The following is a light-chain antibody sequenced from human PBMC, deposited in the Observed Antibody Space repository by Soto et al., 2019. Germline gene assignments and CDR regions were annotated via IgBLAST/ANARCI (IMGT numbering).Light chain of an antibody. V-gene: IGKV3-20*01. CDR1: QSVSSSY. J-gene: IGKJ3*01. CDR3: QQYVTSPFT. Sequence: FVLTPSPGTLSLSPGARATLCFRVGQSVSSSYLAWYQQKPGQAPRLLIYSASSRATGIPDRFSGSGSGTDFTLTISRLEPEDFAVYYCQQYVTSPFTFGPGTKVDI. CDR2: SAS.